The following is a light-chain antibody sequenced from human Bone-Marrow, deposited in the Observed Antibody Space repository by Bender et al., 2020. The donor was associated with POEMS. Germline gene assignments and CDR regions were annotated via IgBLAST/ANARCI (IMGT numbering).Light chain of an antibody. CDR3: QSYDISLSGWV. J-gene: IGLJ3*02. CDR1: SSNMGAGYG. Sequence: QSVLTQPPSVSGAPGQTVTISCTGTSSNMGAGYGVNWYQQLPGTAPKLLIYNNENRPSGVPDRIPGSKSGTSASLAITGPQAGDEADYYCQSYDISLSGWVFGGGTKLTAL. V-gene: IGLV1-40*01. CDR2: NNE.